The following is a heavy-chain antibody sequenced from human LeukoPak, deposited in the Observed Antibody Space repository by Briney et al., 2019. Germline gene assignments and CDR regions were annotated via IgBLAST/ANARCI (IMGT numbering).Heavy chain of an antibody. CDR2: TYYSGTT. V-gene: IGHV4-39*01. D-gene: IGHD3-22*01. CDR3: ARHGYYYYTSGYFGY. J-gene: IGHJ4*02. CDR1: GGSISSSFYY. Sequence: SETLSLTCTVSGGSISSSFYYWGWLRQPPGKGLEWIGSTYYSGTTYYKPSLKSRVSVSVNTSKNQLSLNLTSVTAADTALYYCARHGYYYYTSGYFGYWGQGILVTVSS.